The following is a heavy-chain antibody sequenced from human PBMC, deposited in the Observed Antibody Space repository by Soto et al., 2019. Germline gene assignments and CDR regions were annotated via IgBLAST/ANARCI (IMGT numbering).Heavy chain of an antibody. D-gene: IGHD6-19*01. CDR2: ISYDGSNK. CDR1: GFTFSSYG. J-gene: IGHJ4*02. CDR3: AKPGKLQWTIDY. Sequence: GGSLRLSCAASGFTFSSYGMHWVRQAPGKGLEWVAVISYDGSNKYYADSVKGRFTISRDNSKNTLYLQMNSLRAEDTAVYYCAKPGKLQWTIDYWGQGTLVTVSS. V-gene: IGHV3-30*18.